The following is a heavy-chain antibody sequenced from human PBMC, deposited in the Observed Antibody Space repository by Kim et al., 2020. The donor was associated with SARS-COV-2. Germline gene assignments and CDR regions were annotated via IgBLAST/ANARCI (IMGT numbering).Heavy chain of an antibody. D-gene: IGHD6-19*01. J-gene: IGHJ4*02. Sequence: GGSLRLSCAASGFTFSSYGMHWVRQAPGKGLEWVAVISYDGSNKYYADSVKGRFTISRDNSKNTLYLQMNSLRAEDTAVYYCAKERADVPYYSSGWRSFDYWGQGTLVTVSS. V-gene: IGHV3-30*18. CDR3: AKERADVPYYSSGWRSFDY. CDR2: ISYDGSNK. CDR1: GFTFSSYG.